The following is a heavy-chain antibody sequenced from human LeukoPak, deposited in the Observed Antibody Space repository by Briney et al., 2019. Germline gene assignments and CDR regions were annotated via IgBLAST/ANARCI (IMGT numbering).Heavy chain of an antibody. CDR3: ARDKSSMELERRRDY. CDR1: GFTFSSYS. CDR2: ISSSSSYI. Sequence: GGSLRLSCAASGFTFSSYSMNWVRQAPGKGLEWVSSISSSSSYIYYEDSVKGRFTISRDNAKNSLYLQMNSLRAEDTAVYYCARDKSSMELERRRDYWGQGTLVTVSS. J-gene: IGHJ4*02. V-gene: IGHV3-21*01. D-gene: IGHD1-1*01.